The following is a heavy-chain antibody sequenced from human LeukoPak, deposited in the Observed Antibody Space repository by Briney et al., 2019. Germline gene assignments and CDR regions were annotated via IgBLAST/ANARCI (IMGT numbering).Heavy chain of an antibody. J-gene: IGHJ4*02. D-gene: IGHD3-9*01. CDR3: ARDLMRYDILTGPKGYFDY. CDR1: GYTFTSYA. V-gene: IGHV1-3*01. Sequence: ASVKVSCKASGYTFTSYAMHWVRQAPGQRLEWMGWINAGNGNTKYSQEFQGRVTITRDTSASTAYMELRSLRSDDTAVYYCARDLMRYDILTGPKGYFDYWGQGTLVTVSS. CDR2: INAGNGNT.